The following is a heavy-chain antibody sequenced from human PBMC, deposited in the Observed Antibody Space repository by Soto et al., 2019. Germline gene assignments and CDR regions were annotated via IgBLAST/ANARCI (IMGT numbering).Heavy chain of an antibody. J-gene: IGHJ2*01. CDR3: ASGSYQSYWYFDL. V-gene: IGHV4-31*02. Sequence: LCGGSISSGGYYWSWIRQHPGKGLEWIGYIYYSGSTYYNPSLKSRVTISVDTSKNQFSLKLSSVTAADTAVYYCASGSYQSYWYFDLWGRGTLVTVSS. CDR2: IYYSGST. D-gene: IGHD1-26*01. CDR1: GGSISSGGYY.